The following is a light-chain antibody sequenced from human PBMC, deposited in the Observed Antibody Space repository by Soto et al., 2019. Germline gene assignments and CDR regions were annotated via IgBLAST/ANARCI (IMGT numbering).Light chain of an antibody. CDR3: QQYATSPRT. J-gene: IGKJ5*01. CDR2: DAS. Sequence: QVSHSPSALSTTVGDRVTITCRSSHNIDTWLAWYQQKPGRAPKLLISDASTLESGVPSRFSGSGSGTDFTLTISRLEPEDFAVYICQQYATSPRTFGQGTLLEI. CDR1: HNIDTW. V-gene: IGKV1-5*01.